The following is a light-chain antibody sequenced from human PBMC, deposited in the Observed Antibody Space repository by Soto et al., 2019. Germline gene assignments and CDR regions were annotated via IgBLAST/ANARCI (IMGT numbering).Light chain of an antibody. J-gene: IGKJ4*01. CDR3: QQINSFPPT. CDR1: RNIKTS. CDR2: DAS. Sequence: DLQMTQSPSSVSASVGDRVTITCRASRNIKTSLAWYQQRPGKGPELLIYDASTLQSGVPSRISGSGSGTEFTLTISRLQPEDFAIFYCQQINSFPPTFGGGTKVTI. V-gene: IGKV1-12*01.